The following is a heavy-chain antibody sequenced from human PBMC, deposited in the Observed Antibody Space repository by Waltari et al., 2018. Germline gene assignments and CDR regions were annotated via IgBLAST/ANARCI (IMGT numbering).Heavy chain of an antibody. V-gene: IGHV2-5*01. J-gene: IGHJ5*01. CDR3: AHRVLWRFDS. D-gene: IGHD2-21*01. CDR2: IYGTDDK. Sequence: QITLKESGPTLVKPTQTLTLTCAFSGFSLTTSGVAVGWSRQPPGKALEWLALIYGTDDKRYSPSMKTRLTITRDTAKNQVVLTMTNMDPVDTATYYCAHRVLWRFDSWGQGTLVTVSS. CDR1: GFSLTTSGVA.